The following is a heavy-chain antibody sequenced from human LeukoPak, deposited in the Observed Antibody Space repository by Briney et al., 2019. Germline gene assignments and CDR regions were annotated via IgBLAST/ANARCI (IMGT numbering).Heavy chain of an antibody. J-gene: IGHJ4*02. V-gene: IGHV4-59*01. CDR2: IYHSGIT. CDR3: ARDERSDTSGWHLGY. Sequence: PSETLSLTCTVSGGSISTYYWSWIRQPPGKGLERIGFIYHSGITNYNPSLKSRVTISVDTSKNQFSLNLSSVTAADTAVYYCARDERSDTSGWHLGYWGQGTLVTVSS. D-gene: IGHD6-19*01. CDR1: GGSISTYY.